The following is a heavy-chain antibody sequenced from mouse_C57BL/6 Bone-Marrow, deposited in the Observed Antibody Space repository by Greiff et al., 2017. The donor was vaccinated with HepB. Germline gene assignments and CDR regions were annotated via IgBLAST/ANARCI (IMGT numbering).Heavy chain of an antibody. D-gene: IGHD6-1*01. V-gene: IGHV5-9-1*02. J-gene: IGHJ4*01. CDR3: TREGCCTGGDY. CDR2: ISSGGDYI. Sequence: EVHLVEPGEGLVKPGGSLKLSCAASGFTFSSYAMSWVRQTPEKRLEWVAYISSGGDYIYYEDTVKGRFTISRDNARNTLYLQMSSLTSEDTAVYYCTREGCCTGGDYWDQGTSVTVTS. CDR1: GFTFSSYA.